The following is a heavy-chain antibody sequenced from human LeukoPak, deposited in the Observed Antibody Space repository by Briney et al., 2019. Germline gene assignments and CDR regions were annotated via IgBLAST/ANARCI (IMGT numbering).Heavy chain of an antibody. D-gene: IGHD2-2*01. CDR2: ISSSGSTI. Sequence: GGSLRLSCAASGFTFSDYYMSWIRQAPGKGLEWVSYISSSGSTIYYADSVKGRFTISRDNAKNSLYLQMNSLRAEDTAVYYCARPRHQLPRYYYMDVWGKGTTVTVSS. J-gene: IGHJ6*03. CDR3: ARPRHQLPRYYYMDV. CDR1: GFTFSDYY. V-gene: IGHV3-11*04.